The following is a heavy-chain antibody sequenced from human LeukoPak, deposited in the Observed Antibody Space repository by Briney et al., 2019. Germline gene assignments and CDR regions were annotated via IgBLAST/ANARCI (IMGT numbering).Heavy chain of an antibody. J-gene: IGHJ4*02. Sequence: PGGSLRLSCAASGLTISRSWMSWVRQAPGKGLEWVANIKEDGGERYYVDSVKGRFTISRDNAKNLLYMQMNSLRAEDTAVYYCARGLVGSGCYFDYWGQGTLVTVSS. V-gene: IGHV3-7*05. D-gene: IGHD6-19*01. CDR2: IKEDGGER. CDR3: ARGLVGSGCYFDY. CDR1: GLTISRSW.